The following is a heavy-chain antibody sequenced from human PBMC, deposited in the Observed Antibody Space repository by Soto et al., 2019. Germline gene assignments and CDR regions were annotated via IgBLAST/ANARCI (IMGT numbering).Heavy chain of an antibody. V-gene: IGHV4-59*08. J-gene: IGHJ4*02. CDR2: IYYSGST. CDR3: ARRWGYSYDY. CDR1: NGSISSYY. Sequence: PSETLSLTCTVSNGSISSYYWSWIRQPPGKGLEWIGYIYYSGSTNYNPSLKSRVTISVDTSKNQFSLKLSSVTAADTAVYYCARRWGYSYDYWGQGTLVTVSS. D-gene: IGHD5-18*01.